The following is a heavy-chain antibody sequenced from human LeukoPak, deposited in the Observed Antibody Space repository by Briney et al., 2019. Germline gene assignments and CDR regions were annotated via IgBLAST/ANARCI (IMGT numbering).Heavy chain of an antibody. CDR1: GFTFSSYS. Sequence: PGGSLRLSCAASGFTFSSYSMNWVRQAPGKGLEWVSYISSSSSTIYYADSVKGRFTISRDNSKNTLYLQMNSLRAEDTAVYYCAKILGEWPPPLANFDIWGQGTMVTVSS. V-gene: IGHV3-48*01. CDR2: ISSSSSTI. CDR3: AKILGEWPPPLANFDI. D-gene: IGHD3-16*01. J-gene: IGHJ3*02.